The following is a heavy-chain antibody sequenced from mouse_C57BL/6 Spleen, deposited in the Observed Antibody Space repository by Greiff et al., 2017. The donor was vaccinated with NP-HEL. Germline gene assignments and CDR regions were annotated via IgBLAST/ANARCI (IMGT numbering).Heavy chain of an antibody. CDR1: GYTFTSYW. CDR3: ARSYGYFDV. CDR2: IDPSDSET. D-gene: IGHD6-5*01. J-gene: IGHJ1*03. Sequence: QVQLQQPGAELVRPGSSVKLSCKASGYTFTSYWMHWVKQRPIQGLEWIGNIDPSDSETNYNQKFKDKATLTVDKSSSTAYMQLSSLTSDDSAVYYCARSYGYFDVWGTGTTVTVSS. V-gene: IGHV1-52*01.